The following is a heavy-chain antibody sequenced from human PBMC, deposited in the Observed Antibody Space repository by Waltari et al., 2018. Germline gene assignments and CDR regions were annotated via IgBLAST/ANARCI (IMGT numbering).Heavy chain of an antibody. V-gene: IGHV3-7*01. CDR3: ARCHWTWLDP. J-gene: IGHJ5*02. D-gene: IGHD3-3*01. CDR2: INGDGDEK. CDR1: GFTFNGHW. Sequence: EVQLVESGGGLVQPGGSLSLSCAASGFTFNGHWMTWVRQAPGKGLGGMANINGDGDEKRYRDSVKGRFTVSRDNARNSLYLQMNSLRAEDTAVYYCARCHWTWLDPWGQGTLVTVSS.